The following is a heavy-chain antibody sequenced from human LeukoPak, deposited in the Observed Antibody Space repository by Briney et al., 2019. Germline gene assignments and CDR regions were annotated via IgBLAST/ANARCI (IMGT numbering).Heavy chain of an antibody. D-gene: IGHD4-23*01. CDR2: INPSGGST. V-gene: IGHV1-46*01. J-gene: IGHJ4*02. CDR1: GYTFTSYY. CDR3: ARDHGGKGLLGY. Sequence: GASVKVSCKASGYTFTSYYMHWVRQAPGQGLEWMGIINPSGGSTSYAQKFQGRVTMTRDTSTSTVYMELSSLRSEDAAVYYCARDHGGKGLLGYWGQGTLVTVSS.